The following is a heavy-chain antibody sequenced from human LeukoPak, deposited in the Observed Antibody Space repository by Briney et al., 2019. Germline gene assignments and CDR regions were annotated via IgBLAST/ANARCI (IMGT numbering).Heavy chain of an antibody. J-gene: IGHJ4*02. CDR1: GGSISSSNW. D-gene: IGHD1-26*01. V-gene: IGHV4-4*02. CDR3: ASFSGSYYY. CDR2: IYYSGST. Sequence: SETLSLTCAVSGGSISSSNWWSWVRQPPGKGLEWIGSIYYSGSTYYNPSLKSRVTISVDTSKNQFSLKLSSVTAADTAVYYCASFSGSYYYWGQGTLVTVSS.